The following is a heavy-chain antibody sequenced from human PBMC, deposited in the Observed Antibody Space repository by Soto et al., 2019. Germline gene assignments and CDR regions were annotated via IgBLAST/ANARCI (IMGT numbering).Heavy chain of an antibody. V-gene: IGHV3-9*01. CDR1: GFIFDDYA. CDR2: MSWNSGSI. J-gene: IGHJ6*02. Sequence: EGQLEESGGGLVQPGRSLRLSCAASGFIFDDYAMHWVRQAPGKGLEWVSGMSWNSGSIGYADSVKARFTISKDNGKNLLYLQMNSLRAEDTAFYYCAKDISGRGSFYYYFGMDVWGQGTTVTVSS. D-gene: IGHD1-26*01. CDR3: AKDISGRGSFYYYFGMDV.